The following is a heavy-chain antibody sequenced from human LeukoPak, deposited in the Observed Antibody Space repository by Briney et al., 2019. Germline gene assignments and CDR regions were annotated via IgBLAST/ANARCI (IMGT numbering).Heavy chain of an antibody. Sequence: ASVKVSCKASGYTFTNYGISWVRQAPGQGLEWMGWISAYNGNTNYAQKFQGRVTMTEDTSTDTAYMELSSLRSEDTAVYYCALGLYSNYVYDYWGQGTLVTVSS. CDR3: ALGLYSNYVYDY. V-gene: IGHV1-18*01. D-gene: IGHD4-11*01. CDR1: GYTFTNYG. CDR2: ISAYNGNT. J-gene: IGHJ4*02.